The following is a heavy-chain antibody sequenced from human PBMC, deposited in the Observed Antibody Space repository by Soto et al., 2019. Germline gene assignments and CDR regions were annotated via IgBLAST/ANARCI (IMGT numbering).Heavy chain of an antibody. V-gene: IGHV3-15*07. CDR3: TTDLYYDLWSGYVGFDN. CDR1: GFTFSNAW. J-gene: IGHJ4*02. CDR2: IKIKTDGGPT. Sequence: SGGSLRLSCAASGFTFSNAWMNWVRQAPGKGLEWVGRIKIKTDGGPTDYAAPVKGRFSISRDDSKDTLYLQMDSLKTEDTAVYYCTTDLYYDLWSGYVGFDNWGQGTLVTVSS. D-gene: IGHD3-3*01.